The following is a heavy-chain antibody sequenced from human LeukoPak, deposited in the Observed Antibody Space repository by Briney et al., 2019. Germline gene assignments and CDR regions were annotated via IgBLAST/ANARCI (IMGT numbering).Heavy chain of an antibody. CDR1: GFTFSSYW. Sequence: QTGGSLRLSCAASGFTFSSYWMHWVRQAPGKGRVWVSRINSDGSSTSYADSVKGRFTISRDNAKSTLYLQMNSLRAEDTAVYYCARHLSDFWSGWEYYFDYWGQGTLVTVSP. CDR2: INSDGSST. V-gene: IGHV3-74*01. J-gene: IGHJ4*02. D-gene: IGHD3-3*01. CDR3: ARHLSDFWSGWEYYFDY.